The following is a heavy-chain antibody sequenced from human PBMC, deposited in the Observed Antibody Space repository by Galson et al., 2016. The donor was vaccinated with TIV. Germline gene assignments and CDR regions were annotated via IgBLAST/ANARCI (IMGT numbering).Heavy chain of an antibody. CDR3: AKDRGSYEAFDY. Sequence: SVKVSCKVSGDSLSELVMHWVRQAPGKGLEWMGGFDPEVGKTIYAQKLEGRVTMTADTSTDTAYMELGSLRFEDTAMYYCAKDRGSYEAFDYWGQGVLVTVSS. D-gene: IGHD2-15*01. V-gene: IGHV1-24*01. CDR1: GDSLSELV. CDR2: FDPEVGKT. J-gene: IGHJ4*02.